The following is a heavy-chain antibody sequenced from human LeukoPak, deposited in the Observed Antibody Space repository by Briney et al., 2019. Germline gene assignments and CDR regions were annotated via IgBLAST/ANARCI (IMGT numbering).Heavy chain of an antibody. CDR3: ARGYGLRGIVVARAGSHAFDI. Sequence: SETLSLTCTVSGGSISSYYWSWIRQPPGKGLEWIGYIYYSGSTNYNPSLKSRVTISVDTSKNQFSLKLSSVTAADTAVYYCARGYGLRGIVVARAGSHAFDIWGQGTMVTVSS. CDR1: GGSISSYY. J-gene: IGHJ3*02. D-gene: IGHD3-22*01. CDR2: IYYSGST. V-gene: IGHV4-59*12.